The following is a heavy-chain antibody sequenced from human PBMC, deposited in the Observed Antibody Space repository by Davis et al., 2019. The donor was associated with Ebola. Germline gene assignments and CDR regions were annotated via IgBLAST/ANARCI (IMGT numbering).Heavy chain of an antibody. D-gene: IGHD1-26*01. J-gene: IGHJ4*02. Sequence: PGGSLRLSCAASGFTVSSNYMSWVRQAPGKGLEWVSVIYSGGSTYYADSVKGRFTISRDNAKNTLYLQMNSLRAEDTAVYYCARDLVVGAIGGDYWGQGTLVTVSS. CDR3: ARDLVVGAIGGDY. CDR2: IYSGGST. V-gene: IGHV3-66*01. CDR1: GFTVSSNY.